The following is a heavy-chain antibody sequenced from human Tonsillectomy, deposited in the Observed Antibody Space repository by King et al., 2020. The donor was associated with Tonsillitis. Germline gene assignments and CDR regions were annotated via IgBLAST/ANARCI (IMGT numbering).Heavy chain of an antibody. J-gene: IGHJ6*03. CDR1: GGSINSRDYY. V-gene: IGHV4-30-4*01. CDR2: IYYSGST. D-gene: IGHD3-9*01. Sequence: QLQESGPGLVKPSQTLSLTCTVSGGSINSRDYYWSWIRQPPGKGLEWIGYIYYSGSTYYNPSLKSRGTISVETSKDQFSLKLSSGTAAHTAVYYCARYILTCYEHYYYMDVWGKGTTVTVSS. CDR3: ARYILTCYEHYYYMDV.